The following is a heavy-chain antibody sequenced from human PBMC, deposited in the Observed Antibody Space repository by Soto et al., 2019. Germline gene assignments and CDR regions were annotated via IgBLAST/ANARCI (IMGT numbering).Heavy chain of an antibody. D-gene: IGHD6-19*01. CDR2: IWYDGSNK. J-gene: IGHJ6*02. V-gene: IGHV3-33*01. CDR3: AREGTYSSGWYTRVPYYYGMDV. CDR1: GFTFSSYG. Sequence: QVQLVESGGGVVQPGRSLRLSCAASGFTFSSYGMHWVRQAPGKGLEWVAVIWYDGSNKYYADSVKGRFTISRDNSKNTLYLQKNSLRAEDTAVYYCAREGTYSSGWYTRVPYYYGMDVWGPGTTVTVSS.